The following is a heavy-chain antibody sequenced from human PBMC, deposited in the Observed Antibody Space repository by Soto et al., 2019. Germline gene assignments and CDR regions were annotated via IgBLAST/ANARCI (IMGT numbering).Heavy chain of an antibody. CDR3: ARNLKDYYDSSGYYPD. CDR1: GFTFSSYA. D-gene: IGHD3-22*01. J-gene: IGHJ4*02. CDR2: ISYDGSNK. Sequence: ESGGGVVQPGRSLRLSCAASGFTFSSYAMHWVRQAPGKGLEWVAVISYDGSNKYYADSVKGRFTISRDNSKNTLYLQMNSLRAEDTAVYYCARNLKDYYDSSGYYPDWGQGTLVTVSS. V-gene: IGHV3-30-3*01.